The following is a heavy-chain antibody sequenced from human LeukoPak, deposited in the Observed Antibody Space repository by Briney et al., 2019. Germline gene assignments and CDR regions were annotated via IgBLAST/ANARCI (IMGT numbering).Heavy chain of an antibody. CDR1: GFTFSLYS. J-gene: IGHJ4*02. CDR3: ARDQDSSSWFGSDY. V-gene: IGHV3-48*02. CDR2: ISWSSNTI. Sequence: RGSLRLSCAASGFTFSLYSMNWVRQAPGKGLERVSYISWSSNTIYYADSVKGRFTISRDNAKKSLYLQMNSLRDEDTAVYYCARDQDSSSWFGSDYWGQGTLVTVSS. D-gene: IGHD6-13*01.